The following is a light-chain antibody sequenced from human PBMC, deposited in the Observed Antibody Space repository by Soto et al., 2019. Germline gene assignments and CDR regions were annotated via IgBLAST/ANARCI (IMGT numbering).Light chain of an antibody. Sequence: NFMLTQPHSVSESPGKTVTISCTRTSGTIASNYVQWYQQRPGSAPSNVIDENNQRPSGVPDRFSGSIDSSSNSASLTISGIKTEDEADFFCQSYHYNDHIFGGGTKVTVL. CDR3: QSYHYNDHI. J-gene: IGLJ2*01. CDR2: ENN. V-gene: IGLV6-57*04. CDR1: SGTIASNY.